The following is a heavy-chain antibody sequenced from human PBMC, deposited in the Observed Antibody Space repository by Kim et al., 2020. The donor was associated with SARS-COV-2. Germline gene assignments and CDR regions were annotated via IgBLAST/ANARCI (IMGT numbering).Heavy chain of an antibody. Sequence: GGSLRLSCAASGFTFSSYSMNWVRQAPGKGLEWVSSISSSSSYMYYADSVKGRFTISRDNAKNSQYLQMNSLRAEDTAVYYCARGVDTAVVTGGYNWFDPWGQGTLVTVSS. CDR2: ISSSSSYM. CDR1: GFTFSSYS. V-gene: IGHV3-21*01. CDR3: ARGVDTAVVTGGYNWFDP. J-gene: IGHJ5*02. D-gene: IGHD5-18*01.